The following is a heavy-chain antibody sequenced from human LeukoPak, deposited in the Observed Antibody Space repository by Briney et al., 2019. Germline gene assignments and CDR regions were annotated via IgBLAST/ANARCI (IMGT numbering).Heavy chain of an antibody. CDR1: GGSISSYY. V-gene: IGHV4-59*12. CDR2: IYDSGST. Sequence: SETLSLTCTVSGGSISSYYWSWIRQPPGKGLEWIGYIYDSGSTNYNPSLKSRVTISVDTSKNQFSLKLSSVTAADTAVYYCAKTLRGLRLYDYWGQGTLVTVSS. J-gene: IGHJ4*02. D-gene: IGHD5-12*01. CDR3: AKTLRGLRLYDY.